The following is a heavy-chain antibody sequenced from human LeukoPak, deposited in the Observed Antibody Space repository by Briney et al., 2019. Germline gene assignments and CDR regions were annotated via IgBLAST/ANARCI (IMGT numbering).Heavy chain of an antibody. CDR3: ARARGSYGCGDAFDI. Sequence: GRSLRLSCAASGFTFSTYAMHWVRQAPGKGLEWVAVISYDGSSKYYADSVKGRFTISRDNSKNTLYLQMNSLRAEDTAVYYCARARGSYGCGDAFDIWGQGTMVTVSS. CDR2: ISYDGSSK. J-gene: IGHJ3*02. V-gene: IGHV3-30*04. CDR1: GFTFSTYA. D-gene: IGHD5-18*01.